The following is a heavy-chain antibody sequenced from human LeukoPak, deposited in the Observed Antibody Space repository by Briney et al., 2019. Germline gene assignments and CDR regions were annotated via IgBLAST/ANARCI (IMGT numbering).Heavy chain of an antibody. J-gene: IGHJ5*02. CDR3: ARDNESYGRSQS. CDR2: IYFNGGT. D-gene: IGHD3-16*01. Sequence: SETLSLTCSVSGASLSPHYWSWVRQAPGKGLEWIGYIYFNGGTNYNPSLKSRVTISVDTSKNQFSLKLRSVTAADTAVYYCARDNESYGRSQSWGPGTLVIVS. CDR1: GASLSPHY. V-gene: IGHV4-59*11.